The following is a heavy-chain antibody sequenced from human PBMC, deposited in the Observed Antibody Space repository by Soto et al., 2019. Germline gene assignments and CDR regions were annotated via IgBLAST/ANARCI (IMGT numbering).Heavy chain of an antibody. D-gene: IGHD6-13*01. Sequence: SETLSLTCAVYGGSFSGYYWTWIRQPPGKGLEWIGEINHSGSTNYNPSLKSRVTISVDTSKNQFSLKLDSVTAADTALYYCARGDYIAAVGTIDYWGQGTLVTV. V-gene: IGHV4-34*01. CDR1: GGSFSGYY. CDR2: INHSGST. CDR3: ARGDYIAAVGTIDY. J-gene: IGHJ4*02.